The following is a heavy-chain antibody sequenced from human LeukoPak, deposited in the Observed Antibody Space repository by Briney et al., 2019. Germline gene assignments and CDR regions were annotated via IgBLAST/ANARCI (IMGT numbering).Heavy chain of an antibody. Sequence: PGGSLRLSCAASGFTFRSYGIHWVRQAPGKGLEWVAMISFDGTNKHYADSVKGRFTISRDNSKNTLYLQMNSLRAEDTAVYYCAKSVPYYYDSSGYYYETKYYFDYWGQGTLVTVSS. J-gene: IGHJ4*02. D-gene: IGHD3-22*01. CDR2: ISFDGTNK. CDR3: AKSVPYYYDSSGYYYETKYYFDY. V-gene: IGHV3-30*18. CDR1: GFTFRSYG.